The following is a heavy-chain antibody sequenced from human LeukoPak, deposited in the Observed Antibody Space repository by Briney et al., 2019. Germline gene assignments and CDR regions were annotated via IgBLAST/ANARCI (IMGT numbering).Heavy chain of an antibody. J-gene: IGHJ5*02. V-gene: IGHV4-59*08. CDR3: ARSQSGYFNWLDP. D-gene: IGHD6-25*01. CDR2: IYYIGST. CDR1: GGSISSYY. Sequence: SETLSLTCTVSGGSISSYYWSWIRQPPGKGLERIGFIYYIGSTNYNPSLTSRVTISVDTSKNQFSLTLHSVTAADTAVYYCARSQSGYFNWLDPWGQGTLVTVSS.